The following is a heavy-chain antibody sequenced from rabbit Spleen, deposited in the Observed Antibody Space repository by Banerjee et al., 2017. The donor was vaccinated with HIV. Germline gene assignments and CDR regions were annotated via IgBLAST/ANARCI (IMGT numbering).Heavy chain of an antibody. CDR1: GFSFSSSYW. J-gene: IGHJ4*01. V-gene: IGHV1S45*01. CDR3: GRGPYKNEWGPDYFTL. CDR2: IYAGSTGST. Sequence: GGGLVKPEGSLTLTCTASGFSFSSSYWTCWVRQAPGKGLEWIACIYAGSTGSTYYASWAKGRFPISKTSSTTVTLQMTSLTAADTANYFCGRGPYKNEWGPDYFTLWGPGTLVTVS. D-gene: IGHD3-1*01.